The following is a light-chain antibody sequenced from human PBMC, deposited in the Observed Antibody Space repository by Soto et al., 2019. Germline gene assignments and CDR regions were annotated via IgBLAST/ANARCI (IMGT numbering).Light chain of an antibody. CDR3: QQYGSSPQT. CDR2: GAS. Sequence: DIALTQSPGPLSLSPGERATLSCRSSQSVSSSYLAWYQQKPGQAPRLLIYGASSRATGIPDRFSGSGSGTDCTLTISRLEPEDFAVYYCQQYGSSPQTFGQGTKVDI. J-gene: IGKJ1*01. CDR1: QSVSSSY. V-gene: IGKV3-20*01.